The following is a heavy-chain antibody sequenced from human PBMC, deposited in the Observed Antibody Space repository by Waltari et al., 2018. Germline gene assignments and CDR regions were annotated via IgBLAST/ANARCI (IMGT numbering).Heavy chain of an antibody. CDR1: GYTFTSYA. CDR3: ARGLPGTYYYDSSGYYFDY. Sequence: QVQLVQSGAEVQKPGASVKVSCKASGYTFTSYAMHWVRQAPGQRLEWVGWINAGNGNTKYSQEFQGRVTITRDTSASTAYMELSSLRSEDMAVYYCARGLPGTYYYDSSGYYFDYWGQGTLVTVSS. J-gene: IGHJ4*02. D-gene: IGHD3-22*01. V-gene: IGHV1-3*03. CDR2: INAGNGNT.